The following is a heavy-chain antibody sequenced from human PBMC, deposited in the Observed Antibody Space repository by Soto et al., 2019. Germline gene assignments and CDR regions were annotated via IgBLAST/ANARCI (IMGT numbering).Heavy chain of an antibody. D-gene: IGHD5-18*01. J-gene: IGHJ4*02. Sequence: SETLSLTCTVSGGSISSSSYYWGWIRQPPGKGLEWIGSIYYSGSTYYNPSLKSRVTISVDTSKNQFSLKLSSVTAADTAVYYCARHVTGYRAMVTFWFDYWGQGTLVTVSS. CDR1: GGSISSSSYY. CDR2: IYYSGST. V-gene: IGHV4-39*01. CDR3: ARHVTGYRAMVTFWFDY.